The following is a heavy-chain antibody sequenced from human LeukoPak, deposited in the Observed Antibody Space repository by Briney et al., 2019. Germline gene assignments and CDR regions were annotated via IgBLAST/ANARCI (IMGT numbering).Heavy chain of an antibody. CDR2: IWYDGSNK. V-gene: IGHV3-33*01. CDR1: GFTFSSDG. J-gene: IGHJ4*02. D-gene: IGHD3-10*01. Sequence: GGSLRLSCAASGFTFSSDGMHWVRQAPGKGLEWVAVIWYDGSNKYYADSVKGRFTISRDNSKNTMYLQMNSLRAEDTAVYYCARGRRDYYGSGSYLSPFDYWGQGTLVTVSS. CDR3: ARGRRDYYGSGSYLSPFDY.